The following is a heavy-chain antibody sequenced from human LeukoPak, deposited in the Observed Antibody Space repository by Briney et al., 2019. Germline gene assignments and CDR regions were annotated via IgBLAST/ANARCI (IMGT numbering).Heavy chain of an antibody. D-gene: IGHD5-24*01. CDR2: MNPNSGNT. CDR3: AREVGDGYNAHFDY. J-gene: IGHJ4*02. Sequence: GASVKVSCKASGYTFTSYDINWVRQATGQGLEWMGWMNPNSGNTGYAQKFQRRVTITRNTSISTAYMELSSLRSEDTAVYYCAREVGDGYNAHFDYWGQGTLVTVSS. CDR1: GYTFTSYD. V-gene: IGHV1-8*03.